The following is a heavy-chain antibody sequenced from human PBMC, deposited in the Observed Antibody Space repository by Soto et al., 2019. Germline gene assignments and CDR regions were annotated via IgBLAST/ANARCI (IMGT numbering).Heavy chain of an antibody. J-gene: IGHJ4*02. CDR2: IYWNDDK. D-gene: IGHD6-19*01. Sequence: QITLKESGPTLVNPTQTLTLTCTFSGFSLSTSGVGVGWIRQPPGKALEWLALIYWNDDKRYSPSLKSRLTITKDTSKNQVVLTMTNMDPVDTATYYCAHRRVAVAGTRYYFDYWGQGTLVTVSS. CDR1: GFSLSTSGVG. CDR3: AHRRVAVAGTRYYFDY. V-gene: IGHV2-5*01.